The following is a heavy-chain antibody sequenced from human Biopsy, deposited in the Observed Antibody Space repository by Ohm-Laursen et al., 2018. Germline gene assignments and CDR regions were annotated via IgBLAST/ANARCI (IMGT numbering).Heavy chain of an antibody. Sequence: GKISCKAPGGTFSNYGVNWVRQAPGQGLEWLGGNIPILGTGNYAQKFQDRVTVAADTSTSTATTELRSLRSDDTAVYYCATKLTGYFHHWGQGTLVIVSS. CDR2: NIPILGTG. D-gene: IGHD3-9*01. CDR1: GGTFSNYG. CDR3: ATKLTGYFHH. V-gene: IGHV1-69*06. J-gene: IGHJ1*01.